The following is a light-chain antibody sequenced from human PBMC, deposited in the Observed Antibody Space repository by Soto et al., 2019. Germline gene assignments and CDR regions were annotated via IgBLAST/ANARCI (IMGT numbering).Light chain of an antibody. CDR2: QNS. CDR1: KLGDKY. Sequence: SYELPQPHSGSVSPGQTASITCSGDKLGDKYACWYQQKPGQSTVLVIYQNSKRPSWIPERFSGSNSGNTATLTISGTQAMDEADSYCKSWDSSVVFGGGTKLTVL. J-gene: IGLJ2*01. V-gene: IGLV3-1*01. CDR3: KSWDSSVV.